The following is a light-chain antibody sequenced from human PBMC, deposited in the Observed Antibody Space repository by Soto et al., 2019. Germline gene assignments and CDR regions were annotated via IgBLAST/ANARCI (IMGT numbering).Light chain of an antibody. V-gene: IGKV1-5*01. CDR3: QHYNTYSGT. Sequence: DIQMTQSPSTLSASVGDRVTINCRASQSISSWLAWYQQKPGQAPNLLICDASTLAAGVPSRFSGGGSGTEFTLTISSLQPDDFATYYCQHYNTYSGTFGQGTKVDIK. CDR2: DAS. J-gene: IGKJ1*01. CDR1: QSISSW.